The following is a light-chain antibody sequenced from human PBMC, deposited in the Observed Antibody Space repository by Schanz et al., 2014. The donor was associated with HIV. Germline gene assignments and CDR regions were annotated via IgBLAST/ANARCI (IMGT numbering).Light chain of an antibody. CDR3: ATWDDSLDGWV. CDR1: SSNIGSNA. CDR2: INN. J-gene: IGLJ3*02. Sequence: QSVLTQPPSASGTPGQSVTISCSGSSSNIGSNAVHWYQQLPGTAPKLLIYINNQRPSGVPVRFSGSKSVTSASLAISGLQSEDEADYFCATWDDSLDGWVFGGGTKLTVL. V-gene: IGLV1-44*01.